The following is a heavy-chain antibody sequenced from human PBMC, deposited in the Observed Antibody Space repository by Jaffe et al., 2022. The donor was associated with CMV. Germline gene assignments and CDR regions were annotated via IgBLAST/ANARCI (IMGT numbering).Heavy chain of an antibody. CDR2: INAGNGNT. CDR1: GYTFTSYA. V-gene: IGHV1-3*01. J-gene: IGHJ6*03. Sequence: QVQLVQSGAEVKKPGASVKVSCKASGYTFTSYAMHWVRQAPGQRLEWMGWINAGNGNTKYSQKFQGRVTITRDTSASTAYMELSSLRSEDTAVYYCARSLRFLEDYYYYMDVWGKGTTVTVSS. CDR3: ARSLRFLEDYYYYMDV. D-gene: IGHD3-3*01.